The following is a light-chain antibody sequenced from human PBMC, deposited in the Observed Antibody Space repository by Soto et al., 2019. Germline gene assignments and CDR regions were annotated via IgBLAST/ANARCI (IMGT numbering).Light chain of an antibody. CDR2: GAS. CDR1: QSVSNNY. J-gene: IGKJ1*01. CDR3: QQYGTPGT. Sequence: DICLTQSPDTLSWSPGERATLSWRASQSVSNNYLAWYQQKPGQAPRLLIYGASNRATGIPDSLSGSASGTDFPLTISRLAPEDSAVYYCQQYGTPGTFGHGTKVDIK. V-gene: IGKV3-20*01.